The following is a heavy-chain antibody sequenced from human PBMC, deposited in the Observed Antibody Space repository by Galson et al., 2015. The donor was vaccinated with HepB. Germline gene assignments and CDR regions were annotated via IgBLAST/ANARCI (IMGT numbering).Heavy chain of an antibody. Sequence: SLRLSCAASGFTFSSYGMHWVRQAPGKGLEWVAVISYDGSNKYYADSVKGRFTISRDNSKNTLYLQMNSLRAEDTAVYYCAKEITRLKSIAARIQLDYWGQGTLVTVSS. J-gene: IGHJ4*02. CDR3: AKEITRLKSIAARIQLDY. D-gene: IGHD6-6*01. V-gene: IGHV3-30*18. CDR2: ISYDGSNK. CDR1: GFTFSSYG.